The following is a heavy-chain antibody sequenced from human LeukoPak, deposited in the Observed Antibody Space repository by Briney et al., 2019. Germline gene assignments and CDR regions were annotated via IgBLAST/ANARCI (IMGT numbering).Heavy chain of an antibody. J-gene: IGHJ4*02. CDR3: ARQAYCSSTSCYEDY. CDR1: GFTMSDYY. CDR2: IHCGGST. D-gene: IGHD2-2*01. V-gene: IGHV3-66*04. Sequence: GGSLRLSCAASGFTMSDYYMSWVRQTPGKGLEWVSIIHCGGSTFYADSVKGRFTISRDDSKNTLYLQMNSLRAEDTAVYYCARQAYCSSTSCYEDYWGQGTLVTVSP.